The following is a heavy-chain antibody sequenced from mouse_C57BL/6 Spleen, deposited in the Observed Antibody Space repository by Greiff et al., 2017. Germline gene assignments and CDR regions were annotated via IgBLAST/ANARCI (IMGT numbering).Heavy chain of an antibody. J-gene: IGHJ3*01. D-gene: IGHD3-2*02. CDR1: GYSITSGYY. CDR2: IRYDGSN. Sequence: EVQLVESGPGLVKPSQSLSLTCSVTGYSITSGYYWNWIRQFPGNKLEWMGYIRYDGSNNYNPSIKNRISITRATSTNQLFLKLNSVTTEDTATYYGARGGAQASFAYWGQGTLVTVSA. V-gene: IGHV3-6*01. CDR3: ARGGAQASFAY.